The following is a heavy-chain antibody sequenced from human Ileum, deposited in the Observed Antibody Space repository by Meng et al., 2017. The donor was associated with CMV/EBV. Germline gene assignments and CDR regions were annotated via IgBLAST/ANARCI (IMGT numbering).Heavy chain of an antibody. CDR3: ARGQILEWLLAD. CDR2: INPSGGST. J-gene: IGHJ4*02. D-gene: IGHD3-3*01. CDR1: GYTFTSYY. V-gene: IGHV1-46*01. Sequence: CKASGYTFTSYYRHWVRQAPGQGLEWMGIINPSGGSTSYAQKFQGRVTMTRDTSTSTVYMELSSLRSEDTAVYYCARGQILEWLLADWGQGTLVTVSS.